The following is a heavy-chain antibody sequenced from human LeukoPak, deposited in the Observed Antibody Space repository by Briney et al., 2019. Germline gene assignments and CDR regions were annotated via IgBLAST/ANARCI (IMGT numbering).Heavy chain of an antibody. CDR1: GGSISSDY. D-gene: IGHD1-26*01. V-gene: IGHV4-59*01. CDR3: ARDSGMVALDY. Sequence: SETLSLTCTVSGGSISSDYWSWIRQPPGKGLEWIGYIYYTGSTNYNPSLKSQVTISLDRSKNQFSLKLNSVTAADTAVYYCARDSGMVALDYWGQGTLVTVSS. J-gene: IGHJ4*02. CDR2: IYYTGST.